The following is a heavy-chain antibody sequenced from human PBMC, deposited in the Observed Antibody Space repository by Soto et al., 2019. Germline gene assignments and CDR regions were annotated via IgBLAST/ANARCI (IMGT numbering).Heavy chain of an antibody. J-gene: IGHJ6*02. CDR3: ARANDGDSGYYYYAMDV. Sequence: GASVKVSCKASGYTFTGYDMHWVRQAPGQGLEWMGGINPNSGGTNYAQKFQGRVTMTGDTSMSTAYMELSRLRSDDTAVYYCARANDGDSGYYYYAMDVWGQGTTVTVSS. V-gene: IGHV1-2*02. D-gene: IGHD4-17*01. CDR2: INPNSGGT. CDR1: GYTFTGYD.